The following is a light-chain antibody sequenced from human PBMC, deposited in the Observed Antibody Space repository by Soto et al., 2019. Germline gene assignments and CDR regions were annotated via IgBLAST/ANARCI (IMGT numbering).Light chain of an antibody. Sequence: QSALTQPASVSGSPGQSITISCTGTTSDIGSYNLVSWYQEHPGKAPKLMIYEGSKRPSGVSNRFSGSKSGNPASLTISGFQAEDEADYYFCSYAGSSTWVFGGGTKLTVL. CDR1: TSDIGSYNL. J-gene: IGLJ3*02. V-gene: IGLV2-23*01. CDR3: CSYAGSSTWV. CDR2: EGS.